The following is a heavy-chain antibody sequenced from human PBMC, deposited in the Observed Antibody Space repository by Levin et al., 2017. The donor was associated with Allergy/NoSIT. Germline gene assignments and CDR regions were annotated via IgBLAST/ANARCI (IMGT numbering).Heavy chain of an antibody. CDR3: VKDTSTDSFYYEMDV. CDR1: GFEFDEYA. J-gene: IGHJ6*02. V-gene: IGHV3-9*01. D-gene: IGHD2-2*01. CDR2: ISWNGGYI. Sequence: PGGSLRLSCAASGFEFDEYAMHWVRQAPGKALEWVSGISWNGGYIGYGDSVKGRFTISRDNVKKSLYLQMTSLRAEDTALYYCVKDTSTDSFYYEMDVWGQGTTVTVSS.